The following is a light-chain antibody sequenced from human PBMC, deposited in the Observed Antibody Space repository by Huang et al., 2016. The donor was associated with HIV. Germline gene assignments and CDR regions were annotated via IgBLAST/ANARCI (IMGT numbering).Light chain of an antibody. CDR2: DAS. CDR3: QHRSNRPPRT. Sequence: EIVLTQSPATLSLSRGDRATLSCRASQSVGSYLAWYQQKPGQAPRLLIYDASNRATGSPARFSGSGSGTACTPTTNSLVPEDVVVYYCQHRSNRPPRTFGQGTKVDFK. CDR1: QSVGSY. V-gene: IGKV3-11*01. J-gene: IGKJ1*01.